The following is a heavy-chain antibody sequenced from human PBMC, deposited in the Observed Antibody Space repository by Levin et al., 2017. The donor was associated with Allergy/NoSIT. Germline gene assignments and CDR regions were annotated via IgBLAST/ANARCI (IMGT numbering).Heavy chain of an antibody. CDR2: INPSSGGT. J-gene: IGHJ4*02. V-gene: IGHV1-2*06. CDR3: ARVATGDSDY. D-gene: IGHD7-27*01. Sequence: SGGSLRLSCKASGYTFTRYYMHWVRQAPGQGLEWMGRINPSSGGTNYAQKFQGRVTMTRDTSISTAYMELSRLISDDTAVYYCARVATGDSDYWGQGTLVTVSS. CDR1: GYTFTRYY.